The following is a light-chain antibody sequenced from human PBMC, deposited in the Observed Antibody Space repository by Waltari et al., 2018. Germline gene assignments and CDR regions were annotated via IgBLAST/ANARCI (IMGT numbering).Light chain of an antibody. Sequence: SYVLTQTPSVSVAPGQTATTSCGGNNIGKQRVHWYQQKPGQAPLLVVYDDTDRPSGIPERFSGSNSGNTAALTISRVEAGDEADYYCQVWFANNGHVVPFGGGTKLTVL. J-gene: IGLJ2*01. V-gene: IGLV3-21*02. CDR3: QVWFANNGHVVP. CDR2: DDT. CDR1: NIGKQR.